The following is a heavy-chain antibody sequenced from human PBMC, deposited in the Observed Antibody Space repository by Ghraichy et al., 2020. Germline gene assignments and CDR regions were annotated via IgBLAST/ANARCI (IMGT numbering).Heavy chain of an antibody. V-gene: IGHV4-34*01. CDR3: ARGPGYSYGYVRGAFDI. CDR2: INHSGST. D-gene: IGHD5-18*01. CDR1: GGSFSGYY. J-gene: IGHJ3*02. Sequence: SETLSLTCAVYGGSFSGYYWSWIRQPPGKGLEWIGEINHSGSTNYNPSLKSRVTISVDTSKNQFSLKLSSVTAADTAVYYCARGPGYSYGYVRGAFDIWGQGTMVTVSS.